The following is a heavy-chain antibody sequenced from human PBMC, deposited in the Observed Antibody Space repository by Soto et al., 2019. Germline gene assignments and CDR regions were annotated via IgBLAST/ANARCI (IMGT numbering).Heavy chain of an antibody. D-gene: IGHD5-12*01. CDR3: ARARLGVATIGDYYYGMDV. CDR1: GGTFSSYA. V-gene: IGHV1-69*06. J-gene: IGHJ6*02. Sequence: SVKVSCKASGGTFSSYAISCVVQSPLRWREWMGGIIPIFGTANYAQKFQGRVTITADKSTSTAYMELSSLRSEDTAVYYCARARLGVATIGDYYYGMDVWGQGTTVTVSS. CDR2: IIPIFGTA.